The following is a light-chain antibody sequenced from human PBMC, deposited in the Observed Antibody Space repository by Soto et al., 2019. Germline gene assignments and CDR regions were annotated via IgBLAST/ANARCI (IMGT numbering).Light chain of an antibody. CDR1: QHIDVY. J-gene: IGKJ1*01. V-gene: IGKV3-20*01. CDR2: DAS. CDR3: QQYGSSPGT. Sequence: PGERATLSCRASQHIDVYLDWLQQKPGQSPRLLIFDASARATGTPTRFSGSGSGTDFTLTISSLEPEDFAVYYCQQYGSSPGTFGQGTKVDIK.